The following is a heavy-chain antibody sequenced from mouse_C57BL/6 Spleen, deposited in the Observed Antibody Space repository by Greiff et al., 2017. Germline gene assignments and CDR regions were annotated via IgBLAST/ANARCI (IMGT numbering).Heavy chain of an antibody. V-gene: IGHV1-4*01. CDR1: GYTFTSYT. CDR3: ARSGIYDGYYDAMDY. J-gene: IGHJ4*01. D-gene: IGHD2-3*01. Sequence: VQLQQSGAELARPGASVKMSCKASGYTFTSYTMHWVKQRPGQGLEWIGYINPSSGYTKSNQKFKDKATLTAYKSSSKAYMQLSSLTSEDSAVYYCARSGIYDGYYDAMDYWGQGTSVTVSS. CDR2: INPSSGYT.